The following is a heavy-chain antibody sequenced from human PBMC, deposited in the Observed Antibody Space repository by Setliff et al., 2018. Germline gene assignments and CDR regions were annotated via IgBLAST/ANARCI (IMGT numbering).Heavy chain of an antibody. CDR2: INRGSGDT. CDR1: GYTFTNYP. CDR3: ARDDDDFYSGYPYMDV. J-gene: IGHJ6*03. D-gene: IGHD3-3*01. Sequence: WASVKVSCKASGYTFTNYPIHWVRQAPGQRLEWMGWINRGSGDTKYSRKFQGRVTITRDTSASTAYMELSRLTYEDTAVCYCARDDDDFYSGYPYMDVWGKGTTVTVSS. V-gene: IGHV1-3*01.